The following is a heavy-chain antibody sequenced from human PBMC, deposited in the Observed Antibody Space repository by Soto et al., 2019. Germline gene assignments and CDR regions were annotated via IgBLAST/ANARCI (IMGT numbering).Heavy chain of an antibody. CDR2: MYSSGST. Sequence: SETLSLTCTVSGDSISSYYWIWIRQPAGKGLEWIGRMYSSGSTNYNPSLKSRVTMSLDTSKNQFSLNLSSVTAADTAVYFCARDVRSNIWYSPGYWGQGTLVTVSS. CDR3: ARDVRSNIWYSPGY. J-gene: IGHJ4*02. V-gene: IGHV4-4*07. D-gene: IGHD2-21*02. CDR1: GDSISSYY.